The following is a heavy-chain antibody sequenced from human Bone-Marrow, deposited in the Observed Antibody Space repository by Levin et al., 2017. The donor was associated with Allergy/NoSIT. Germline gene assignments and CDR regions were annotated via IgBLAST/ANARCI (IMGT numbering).Heavy chain of an antibody. J-gene: IGHJ5*02. Sequence: SETLSLTCSVSGSSISDRNFYWGWIRQSPGKGLEWIASVYFSGTTYYNPFLKSRVTTSVDTSGNRFSLNLSRVTASDTAVYFCARHVGESGDKPYDFLLGLSTRWFDPWGLGTLVTVSS. CDR2: VYFSGTT. V-gene: IGHV4-39*01. D-gene: IGHD3-3*01. CDR3: ARHVGESGDKPYDFLLGLSTRWFDP. CDR1: GSSISDRNFY.